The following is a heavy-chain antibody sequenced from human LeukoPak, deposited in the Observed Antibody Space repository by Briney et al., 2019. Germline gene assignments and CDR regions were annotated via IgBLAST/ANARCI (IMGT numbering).Heavy chain of an antibody. J-gene: IGHJ4*02. CDR1: GFTLSSYS. Sequence: GGSLRLPCAASGFTLSSYSMIWVRQAPGKGLEWVSSISSSSSYIYYADSVKGRFTITKDNAKNSLYLQMNSLRAEDAAVYYCARDVEYSSSPGNYWGQGTLVTVSS. D-gene: IGHD6-6*01. V-gene: IGHV3-21*01. CDR2: ISSSSSYI. CDR3: ARDVEYSSSPGNY.